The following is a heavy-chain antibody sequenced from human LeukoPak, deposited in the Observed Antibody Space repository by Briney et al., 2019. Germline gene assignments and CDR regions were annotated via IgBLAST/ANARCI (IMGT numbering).Heavy chain of an antibody. V-gene: IGHV3-66*03. D-gene: IGHD3-10*01. Sequence: GGSLRLSCAASAFAVSSNYVSWVRQAPGKGLEWVSVIYSTGTTFYADSVKGRFTTSRDNSKNTVYLQMNSLRPEDTAVYYCARDRGPGWFDPWGQGTLVTVSS. CDR3: ARDRGPGWFDP. J-gene: IGHJ5*02. CDR2: IYSTGTT. CDR1: AFAVSSNY.